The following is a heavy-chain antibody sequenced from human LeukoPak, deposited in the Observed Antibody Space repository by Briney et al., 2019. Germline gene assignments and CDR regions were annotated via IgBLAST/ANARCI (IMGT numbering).Heavy chain of an antibody. CDR3: ASENGDPYYFDY. CDR1: GFTFSSYA. J-gene: IGHJ4*02. CDR2: ISYDGSNK. Sequence: GGSLRLSCAASGFTFSSYAMHWVRQAPGKGLEWVAVISYDGSNKYYADSVKGRFTISRDNSKNTLYLQMNSLRAEDTAVYYCASENGDPYYFDYWGQGTLITVSS. D-gene: IGHD4-17*01. V-gene: IGHV3-30-3*01.